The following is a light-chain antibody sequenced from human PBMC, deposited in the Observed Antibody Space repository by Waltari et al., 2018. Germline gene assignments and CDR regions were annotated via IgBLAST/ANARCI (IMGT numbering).Light chain of an antibody. Sequence: QSALTQPASVSGSPGQSITISCTGTSSDVGGXNYVSWYQQHPGKAPKLMIYEVSNRPSGVSNRFSGSKSGNTASLTISGLQAEDEADYYCSSYTSXXTLGVFGGGTKLTVX. J-gene: IGLJ2*01. V-gene: IGLV2-14*01. CDR3: SSYTSXXTLGV. CDR1: SSDVGGXNY. CDR2: EVS.